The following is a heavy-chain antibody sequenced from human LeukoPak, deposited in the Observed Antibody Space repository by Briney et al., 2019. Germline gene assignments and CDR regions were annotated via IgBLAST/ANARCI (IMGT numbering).Heavy chain of an antibody. Sequence: PGGSLTLSCAASGFTFSRYWMNWVRQAPGRWLEWVANIKPDGSETYYVDSVKGRFTISRGNGKDSLFLQMSTMRVEEAAVYYCLASADFGWGQGTLVTVSS. V-gene: IGHV3-7*01. CDR2: IKPDGSET. CDR3: LASADFG. CDR1: GFTFSRYW. D-gene: IGHD2/OR15-2a*01. J-gene: IGHJ4*02.